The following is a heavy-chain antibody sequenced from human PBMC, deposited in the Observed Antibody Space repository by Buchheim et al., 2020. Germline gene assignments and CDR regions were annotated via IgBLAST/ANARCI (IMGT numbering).Heavy chain of an antibody. V-gene: IGHV3-7*01. CDR2: INKDGSEK. CDR3: ARALGSSTEDY. Sequence: EVQLVESGGGLVQRGGSLRLSCAASGFSFSTNWMSWVRQAPGRGLEWVANINKDGSEKYCVDSVKGRFAVSRENARNSLYLQMNSLRVEDTAVYYCARALGSSTEDYWGQGTL. CDR1: GFSFSTNW. J-gene: IGHJ4*02. D-gene: IGHD2-2*01.